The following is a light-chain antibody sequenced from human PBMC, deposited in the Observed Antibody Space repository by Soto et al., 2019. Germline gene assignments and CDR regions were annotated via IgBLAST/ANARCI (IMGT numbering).Light chain of an antibody. Sequence: DIQMTQSPSSLSAFVGDRVTITCQASQDISSYLNWYQQKPGKAPKVLISDASNLEAGVPSRFSGSGSGTHFTFTISSLQPEDIATYYCQQSERLRFTFGPGTKVDIK. J-gene: IGKJ3*01. CDR2: DAS. V-gene: IGKV1-33*01. CDR1: QDISSY. CDR3: QQSERLRFT.